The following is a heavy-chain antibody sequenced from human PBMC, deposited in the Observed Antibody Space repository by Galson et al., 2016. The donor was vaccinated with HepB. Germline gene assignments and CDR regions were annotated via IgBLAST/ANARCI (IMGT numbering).Heavy chain of an antibody. J-gene: IGHJ4*02. Sequence: SLRLSCAGSKFAFSDAWMSWVRQAPGKGLEWVGRIKTKLEGATTDYAAPVKGRFTISRDDSKNTMFLQMDSLKSEDTAMYFYTTIRWDTGYFDYWGRGTLVTVSS. CDR2: IKTKLEGATT. CDR3: TTIRWDTGYFDY. V-gene: IGHV3-15*01. CDR1: KFAFSDAW. D-gene: IGHD5-18*01.